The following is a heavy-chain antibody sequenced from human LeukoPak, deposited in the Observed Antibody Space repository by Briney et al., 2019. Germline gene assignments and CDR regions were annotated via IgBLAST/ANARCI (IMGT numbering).Heavy chain of an antibody. CDR2: IIPIFGTA. J-gene: IGHJ4*02. V-gene: IGHV1-69*13. CDR1: GGTFSSYA. D-gene: IGHD4-17*01. Sequence: SVKVSCKASGGTFSSYAISWVRQAPGQGLEWMGGIIPIFGTANYAQKFQGRVTITADESTSTAYMELSSLRSEDTAVYCCASRLTTHYRRGNYSFDYWGQGTLVTVSS. CDR3: ASRLTTHYRRGNYSFDY.